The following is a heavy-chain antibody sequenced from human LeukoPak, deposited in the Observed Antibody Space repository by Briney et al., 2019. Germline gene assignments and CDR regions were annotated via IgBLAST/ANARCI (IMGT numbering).Heavy chain of an antibody. CDR3: ARDQGDWNYLFDY. CDR1: GFTFSSYS. Sequence: GGSLRLSCAASGFTFSSYSMNWVRQAPGKGLEWVSVIYSGGSTYYADSVKGRFTISRDNSKNTLYLQMNSLRAEDTAVYYCARDQGDWNYLFDYWGQGTLVTVSS. J-gene: IGHJ4*02. D-gene: IGHD1-7*01. V-gene: IGHV3-66*01. CDR2: IYSGGST.